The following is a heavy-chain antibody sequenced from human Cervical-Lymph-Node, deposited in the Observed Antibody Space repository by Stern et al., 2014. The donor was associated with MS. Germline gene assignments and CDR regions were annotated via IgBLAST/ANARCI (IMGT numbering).Heavy chain of an antibody. V-gene: IGHV1-69*01. D-gene: IGHD3-3*01. CDR1: GGTFSNYG. Sequence: QVQLMQSGAEVKKPGSSVKVSCKASGGTFSNYGISWVRQAPGQGLEWMGGIIPRFGTAKYTQKFQGRVTTTADESSGTAYMELSSLTSDDTAVYFCARVLSGVFGGLIPLYGMDVWGQGTTVTVSS. CDR3: ARVLSGVFGGLIPLYGMDV. J-gene: IGHJ6*02. CDR2: IIPRFGTA.